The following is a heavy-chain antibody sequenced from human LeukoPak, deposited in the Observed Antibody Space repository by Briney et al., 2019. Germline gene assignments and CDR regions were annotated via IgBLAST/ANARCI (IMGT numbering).Heavy chain of an antibody. Sequence: GGSLRLSCAASGFTFSSYAMHWVRQAPGKGLEWVAVISYDGSNKYYADSVKGRFTISRDNSKNTLYLQMNSLRAEDTAVYYCAKNYDILTGYRYYFDYWGQGTLVTVSS. V-gene: IGHV3-30*04. D-gene: IGHD3-9*01. CDR3: AKNYDILTGYRYYFDY. J-gene: IGHJ4*02. CDR1: GFTFSSYA. CDR2: ISYDGSNK.